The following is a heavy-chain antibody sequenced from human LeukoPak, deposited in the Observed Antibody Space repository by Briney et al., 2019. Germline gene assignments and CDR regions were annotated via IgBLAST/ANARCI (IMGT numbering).Heavy chain of an antibody. CDR1: GYSISSTNY. V-gene: IGHV4-28*05. Sequence: SETLSLTCTVSGYSISSTNYWAWIRQPPGKGLEWIGHIYYSGGIYYNPSLKSRVTMSVDTSKNQFSLKLSSVTAVDTAVYYCARKATTGPTKAAFDIWGQGTMVTVSS. CDR3: ARKATTGPTKAAFDI. D-gene: IGHD4-17*01. CDR2: IYYSGGI. J-gene: IGHJ3*02.